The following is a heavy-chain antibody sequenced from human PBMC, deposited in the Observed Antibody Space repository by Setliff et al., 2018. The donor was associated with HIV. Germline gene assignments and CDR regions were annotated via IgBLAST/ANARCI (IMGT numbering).Heavy chain of an antibody. V-gene: IGHV1-69*06. CDR1: GGSFSNYG. D-gene: IGHD6-6*01. Sequence: SVKVSCKASGGSFSNYGISWVRQAPGQGLEWVGRIIPIFGTENYAQKFQGRVTITADKSTTTAYMDLNRLTSDDTAMYYCARGHSSSTNWFFDLWGRGTLDTVS. J-gene: IGHJ2*01. CDR3: ARGHSSSTNWFFDL. CDR2: IIPIFGTE.